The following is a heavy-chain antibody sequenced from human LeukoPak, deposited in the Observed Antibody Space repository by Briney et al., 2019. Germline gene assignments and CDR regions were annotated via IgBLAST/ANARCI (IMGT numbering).Heavy chain of an antibody. Sequence: ETLSLTCTVSGGSVSSDSYHWSWIRQPPGKGLEWVSGIDESGGSIYYADSVKGRFTISRDNSKNTLDLQMNSLRAEDTAVYYCARDYGSRGSSSYPFDNWSQGTLVTVSP. CDR3: ARDYGSRGSSSYPFDN. D-gene: IGHD3-10*01. J-gene: IGHJ4*02. CDR2: IDESGGSI. CDR1: GGSVSSDSYH. V-gene: IGHV3-23*01.